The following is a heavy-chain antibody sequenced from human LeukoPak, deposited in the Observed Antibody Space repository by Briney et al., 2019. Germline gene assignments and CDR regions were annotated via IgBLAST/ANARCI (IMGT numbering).Heavy chain of an antibody. CDR3: ARDLTAIIDWYFDL. D-gene: IGHD2-21*02. Sequence: PGGSLRLSCTASGFTFSNYAMHWVRQAPGKGLEWVALISYDGNYKYYADSVKGRFTISRDNSKNTLYLQMNTLRTEDTAVYYCARDLTAIIDWYFDLWGRGTLVTVSS. V-gene: IGHV3-30-3*01. CDR2: ISYDGNYK. CDR1: GFTFSNYA. J-gene: IGHJ2*01.